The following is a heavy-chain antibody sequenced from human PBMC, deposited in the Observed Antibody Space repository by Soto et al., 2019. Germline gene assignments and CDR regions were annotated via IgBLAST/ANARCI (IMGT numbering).Heavy chain of an antibody. CDR2: IWYDGSNK. V-gene: IGHV3-33*01. D-gene: IGHD1-26*01. CDR1: GFTFSTYG. J-gene: IGHJ4*02. Sequence: QVQLVESGGGVVQPGRSLRLSCAASGFTFSTYGIHWVRQAPGKGLEWVAVIWYDGSNKYYADSVKGRFTISRDNSKNTLYLQMDSRRAEDTAVYYCARAVGPYDYWGQGTLVTVSS. CDR3: ARAVGPYDY.